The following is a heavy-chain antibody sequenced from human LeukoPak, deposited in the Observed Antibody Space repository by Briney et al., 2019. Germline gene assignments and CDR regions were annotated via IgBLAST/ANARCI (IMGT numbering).Heavy chain of an antibody. CDR2: ISSSGSI. J-gene: IGHJ4*02. CDR1: GFTFSDNY. D-gene: IGHD3-10*01. V-gene: IGHV3-11*04. CDR3: AKDDYGSGSYFNY. Sequence: GGSLRLSCAASGFTFSDNYMSWIRQAPGKGLEWVSYISSSGSIYYADSVKGRFTISRDNAKNSLYLQMNSLRAEDTAVYYCAKDDYGSGSYFNYWGQGTLVTVSS.